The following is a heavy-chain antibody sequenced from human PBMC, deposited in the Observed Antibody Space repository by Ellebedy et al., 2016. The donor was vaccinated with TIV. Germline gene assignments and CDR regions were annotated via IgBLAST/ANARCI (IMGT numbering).Heavy chain of an antibody. CDR2: IYYSGST. CDR1: GGSISSSTYY. J-gene: IGHJ2*01. D-gene: IGHD3-3*01. V-gene: IGHV4-39*01. CDR3: AKTVTTFGGPIHWYFDL. Sequence: MPSETLSLTCTVSGGSISSSTYYWGWIRQPPGKGLEWIGSIYYSGSTYYNPSLKTRVTISVDTSKNQFSLKLSSVTAADTAVYYCAKTVTTFGGPIHWYFDLWGRGTLVIVSS.